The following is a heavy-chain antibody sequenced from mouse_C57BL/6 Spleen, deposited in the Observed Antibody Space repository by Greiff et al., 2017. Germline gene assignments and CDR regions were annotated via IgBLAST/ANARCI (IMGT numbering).Heavy chain of an antibody. V-gene: IGHV8-12*01. CDR2: IYWDDDK. D-gene: IGHD2-5*01. CDR3: ARRRDSNYGAMDY. J-gene: IGHJ4*01. Sequence: QVTLKVSGPGILQSSQTLSLTCSFSGFSLSTSGMGVSWIRQPSGQGLEWLAHIYWDDDKRYNPSLKSRPTISKDTSRNQVILKMTSGDTADTATDDCARRRDSNYGAMDYWGQGTSVTVSS. CDR1: GFSLSTSGMG.